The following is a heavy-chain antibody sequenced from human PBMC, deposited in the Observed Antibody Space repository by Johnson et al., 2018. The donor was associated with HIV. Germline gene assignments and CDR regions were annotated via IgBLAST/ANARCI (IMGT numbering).Heavy chain of an antibody. J-gene: IGHJ3*02. CDR3: ARDDNRDGKSFDI. Sequence: QVQLVESGGGVVQPGGSLRLSCAASGFSFSNYGMHWVRQAPGKGPEWVAFIRYDGSNKYYADSVKGRFTISRDNSKNTLYLQMNSLRAEDTAVYYCARDDNRDGKSFDIWGQGTMVTVSS. V-gene: IGHV3-30*02. CDR1: GFSFSNYG. CDR2: IRYDGSNK. D-gene: IGHD1-1*01.